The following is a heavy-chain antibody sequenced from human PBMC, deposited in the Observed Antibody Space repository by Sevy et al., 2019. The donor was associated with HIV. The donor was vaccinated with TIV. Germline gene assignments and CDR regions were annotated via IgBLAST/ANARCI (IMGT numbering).Heavy chain of an antibody. V-gene: IGHV3-21*01. CDR3: AREEYYYDSSGYRKTGDAFDI. J-gene: IGHJ3*02. Sequence: GGSLRLSCAASGFTFSSYSMNWVRQAPGKGLEWVSSISSSSSYIYYADSVKGRFTISRDNAKNSLYLQMNSLRAEDTVVYYCAREEYYYDSSGYRKTGDAFDIWGQGTMVTVSS. CDR2: ISSSSSYI. D-gene: IGHD3-22*01. CDR1: GFTFSSYS.